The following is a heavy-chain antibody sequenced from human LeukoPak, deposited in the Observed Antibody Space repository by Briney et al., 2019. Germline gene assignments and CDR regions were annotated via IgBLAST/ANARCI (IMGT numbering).Heavy chain of an antibody. CDR1: GFTFSSYG. D-gene: IGHD5-18*01. J-gene: IGHJ4*02. CDR2: ISYDGSNK. V-gene: IGHV3-30*18. CDR3: AKVESRGYSYGRNFDY. Sequence: GGSLRLSCAASGFTFSSYGMHWVRQAPGKGLEWVAVISYDGSNKYYADSVKGRFTISRDNSKNTLYLQMNSLRAEDTAVYYCAKVESRGYSYGRNFDYWGQGTLVTVSS.